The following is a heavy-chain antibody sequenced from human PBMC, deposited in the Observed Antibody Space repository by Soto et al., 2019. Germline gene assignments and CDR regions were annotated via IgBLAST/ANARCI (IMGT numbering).Heavy chain of an antibody. CDR2: IYWDDTK. V-gene: IGHV2-5*02. Sequence: QITLKESGPTLVKPTQTLTLTCTFSGFSLPTDRVGVGWIRQPPGKALEWLAVIYWDDTKTYRPSLKSRLTITKATSKNQVALTLNDLDPVDTATYYCAHAYGGRSLYWGPGTLVTVSS. D-gene: IGHD1-26*01. J-gene: IGHJ4*02. CDR3: AHAYGGRSLY. CDR1: GFSLPTDRVG.